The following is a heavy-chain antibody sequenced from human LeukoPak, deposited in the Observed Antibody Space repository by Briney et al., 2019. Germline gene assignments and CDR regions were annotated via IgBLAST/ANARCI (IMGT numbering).Heavy chain of an antibody. CDR2: INHSGST. V-gene: IGHV4-34*01. CDR3: ARVRIAAPNWFDP. CDR1: GGSFSGYY. Sequence: SDTLSLTCAVYGGSFSGYYWSWIRQPPGKGLEWIGEINHSGSTNYNPSLKSRVPIPVDTFKNQFSLTLNSVTAADPAVYYFARVRIAAPNWFDPWGQGTLVTVSS. J-gene: IGHJ5*02. D-gene: IGHD6-13*01.